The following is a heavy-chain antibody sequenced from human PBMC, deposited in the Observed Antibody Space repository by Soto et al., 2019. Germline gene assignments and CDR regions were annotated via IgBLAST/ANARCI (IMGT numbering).Heavy chain of an antibody. V-gene: IGHV1-24*01. CDR2: FDPEDGET. CDR3: ATDLYSSGLNFDY. CDR1: GYTLTELS. J-gene: IGHJ4*02. Sequence: ASVNGSCKVSGYTLTELSMDWVRQAPGKGLEWMGGFDPEDGETIYAQKFQGRVTMTEDTSTDTAYMELSSLRSEDTVVYYCATDLYSSGLNFDYWGQGTLVTVSS. D-gene: IGHD6-19*01.